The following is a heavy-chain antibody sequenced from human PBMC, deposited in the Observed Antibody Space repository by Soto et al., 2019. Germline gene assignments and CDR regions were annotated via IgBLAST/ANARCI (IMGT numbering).Heavy chain of an antibody. V-gene: IGHV3-23*01. CDR2: ISGSGGST. Sequence: GGSLRLSCAASGFTFSSYAMSWVRQAPGKGLEWVSAISGSGGSTYYADSVKGRFTISRDNSKNTLYLQMNSLRAEDTAVYYCAKGGSQWLVQTYYFDYWGQGTLVTVSS. D-gene: IGHD6-19*01. J-gene: IGHJ4*02. CDR1: GFTFSSYA. CDR3: AKGGSQWLVQTYYFDY.